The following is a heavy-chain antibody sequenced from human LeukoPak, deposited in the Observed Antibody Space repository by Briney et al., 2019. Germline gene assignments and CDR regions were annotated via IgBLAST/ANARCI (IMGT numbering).Heavy chain of an antibody. CDR3: ANRRLITSDSFAY. CDR1: GFTFSSYA. CDR2: ISGSGSST. V-gene: IGHV3-23*01. D-gene: IGHD3-22*01. Sequence: QTGGSLRLSCAAFGFTFSSYAMSWVRQAPGKGLEWVSSISGSGSSTYYADSVKGRFTISRDNSKNTLYLQMDSLRVEDTAVYYCANRRLITSDSFAYWGQGTLVTVSS. J-gene: IGHJ4*02.